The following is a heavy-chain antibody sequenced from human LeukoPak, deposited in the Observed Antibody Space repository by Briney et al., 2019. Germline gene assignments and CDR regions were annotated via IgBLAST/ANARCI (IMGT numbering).Heavy chain of an antibody. CDR3: ARTYCTTTNCYHDAFDI. D-gene: IGHD2-2*01. CDR2: IIPHFGTT. J-gene: IGHJ3*02. CDR1: RGTFTTHG. Sequence: SVTVSCKACRGTFTTHGISGVRQAPCQEVAYVGRIIPHFGTTNFPQNFQDRVTLTTDESATMAYMELSSLRSEDTAVYYCARTYCTTTNCYHDAFDIWGLGTVVTVSS. V-gene: IGHV1-69*05.